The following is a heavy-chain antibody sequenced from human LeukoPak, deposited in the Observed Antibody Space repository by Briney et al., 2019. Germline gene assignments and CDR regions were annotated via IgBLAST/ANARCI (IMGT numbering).Heavy chain of an antibody. CDR1: GGSISSYY. CDR2: IYYSGST. V-gene: IGHV4-59*08. D-gene: IGHD3-10*01. Sequence: PSETLSLTCTVSGGSISSYYWSWIRQPPGKGLEWVGYIYYSGSTYYNPSLRSRLTILVDTSRNQFSLKLYSVTAADTAVYYCARVGGGSGSSFDYWGQGTLVTVSS. CDR3: ARVGGGSGSSFDY. J-gene: IGHJ4*02.